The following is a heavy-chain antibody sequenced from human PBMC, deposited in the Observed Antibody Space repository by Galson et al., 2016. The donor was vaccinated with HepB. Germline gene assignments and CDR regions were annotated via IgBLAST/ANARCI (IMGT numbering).Heavy chain of an antibody. CDR2: VSGNGAST. J-gene: IGHJ4*02. CDR3: AKDGPPERFTIFGVVGYYFDY. Sequence: SLRLSCAASGFSFSSYAMNWVRQAPGKGLEWVSTVSGNGASTYYADTVKGRFTISRDNSKNTLYLQMNSLRAEDTALYYCAKDGPPERFTIFGVVGYYFDYWGQGTLVTVPS. CDR1: GFSFSSYA. D-gene: IGHD3-3*01. V-gene: IGHV3-23*01.